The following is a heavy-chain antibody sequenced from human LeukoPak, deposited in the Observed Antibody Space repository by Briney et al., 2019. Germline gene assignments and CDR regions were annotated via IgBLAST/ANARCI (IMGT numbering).Heavy chain of an antibody. Sequence: GGSLRLSCAASGFTFSDYYMSWIRQAPGKGLEWVSYISSSGSTIYYADSVKGRFTISRDNAKNSLYLQMNSLRAEDTAVYYCARGAGRDVYNLNWFDPWAREPWSPSPQ. D-gene: IGHD5-24*01. V-gene: IGHV3-11*04. CDR1: GFTFSDYY. CDR3: ARGAGRDVYNLNWFDP. J-gene: IGHJ5*02. CDR2: ISSSGSTI.